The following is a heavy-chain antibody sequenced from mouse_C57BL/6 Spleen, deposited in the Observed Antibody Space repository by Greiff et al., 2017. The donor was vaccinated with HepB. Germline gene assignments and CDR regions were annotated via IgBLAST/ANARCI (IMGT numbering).Heavy chain of an antibody. J-gene: IGHJ3*01. CDR2: IWTGGGT. CDR1: GFSLTSYA. V-gene: IGHV2-9-1*01. CDR3: ARLPIYYEGWFAY. D-gene: IGHD2-4*01. Sequence: KVEESGPGLVAPSQRLSITCTVSGFSLTSYAISWVRQPPGKGLEWLGVIWTGGGTNYNSALKSRLSISKDNSKSQVFLKMNSLQTDDTARYYCARLPIYYEGWFAYWGQGTLVTVSA.